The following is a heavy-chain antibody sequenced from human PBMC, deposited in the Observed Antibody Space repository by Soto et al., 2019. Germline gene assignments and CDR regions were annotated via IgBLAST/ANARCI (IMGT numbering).Heavy chain of an antibody. CDR2: ISPIFGTA. J-gene: IGHJ3*02. D-gene: IGHD3-22*01. V-gene: IGHV1-69*13. CDR3: AIWAAVGGSGYYYDDAFDI. Sequence: SVKVSCKASGYTFTSYGISWVRQAPGQGLEWMGGISPIFGTANYAQKFQGRVTITADESTSTAYMELSSLRSEDTAVYYCAIWAAVGGSGYYYDDAFDIWGQGTMVTVS. CDR1: GYTFTSYG.